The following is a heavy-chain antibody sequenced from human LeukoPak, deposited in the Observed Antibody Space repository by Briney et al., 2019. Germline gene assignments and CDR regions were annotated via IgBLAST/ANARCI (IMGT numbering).Heavy chain of an antibody. CDR2: IKTKTDGDRT. Sequence: GGSLRLSCVVSGFTFSNAWMSWIRQAPGKGLEWVGRIKTKTDGDRTDYAAPVEGRFTISRDDSKNTLSLQMNSLKTEDTAVYYCAGGPARIRYWGQGTLVTVSS. V-gene: IGHV3-15*01. J-gene: IGHJ4*02. CDR1: GFTFSNAW. CDR3: AGGPARIRY. D-gene: IGHD6-6*01.